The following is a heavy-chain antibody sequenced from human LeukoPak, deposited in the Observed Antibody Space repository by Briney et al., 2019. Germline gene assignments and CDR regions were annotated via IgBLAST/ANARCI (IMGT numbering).Heavy chain of an antibody. CDR3: ARHQPYHRFDY. CDR2: IYPGYSDP. V-gene: IGHV5-51*01. D-gene: IGHD1-14*01. Sequence: GESLKISCKGSGYRFTSYWIGWGRQIPGKGLEWMGIIYPGYSDPRYSPSFQGQVTISADKSISTAYLQWSSLKASDTAMYYCARHQPYHRFDYWGQGTLVTVSS. J-gene: IGHJ4*02. CDR1: GYRFTSYW.